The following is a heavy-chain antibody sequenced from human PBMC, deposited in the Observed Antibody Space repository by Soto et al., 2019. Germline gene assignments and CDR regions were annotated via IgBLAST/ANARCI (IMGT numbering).Heavy chain of an antibody. V-gene: IGHV3-30*03. J-gene: IGHJ4*02. CDR3: TVGYSYGFPFDY. Sequence: GGSLRLSCAASGFTFSSYGMHRVRQAPGKGLEWVAVISYDGSNKYYADSVKGRFTISRDNSKNTLYLQMNSLRAEDTAVYYCTVGYSYGFPFDYWGQGTLVTVSS. D-gene: IGHD5-18*01. CDR2: ISYDGSNK. CDR1: GFTFSSYG.